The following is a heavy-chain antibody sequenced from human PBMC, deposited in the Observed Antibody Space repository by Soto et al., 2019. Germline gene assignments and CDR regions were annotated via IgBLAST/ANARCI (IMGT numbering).Heavy chain of an antibody. J-gene: IGHJ6*03. CDR1: GDSVSSNSAA. D-gene: IGHD1-7*01. CDR3: AREELPYYYCYMGV. Sequence: SQTLSLTCAISGDSVSSNSAAWNWIRQSPSRGLEWLGRTHYRSKWYNDYAVSVKSRITINPDTSKNQFSLQLNSVTPQHTAVYYFAREELPYYYCYMGVWGKGTTVIVSS. V-gene: IGHV6-1*01. CDR2: THYRSKWYN.